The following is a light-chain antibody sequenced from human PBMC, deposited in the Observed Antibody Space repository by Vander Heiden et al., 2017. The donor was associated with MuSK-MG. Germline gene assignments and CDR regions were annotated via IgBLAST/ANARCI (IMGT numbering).Light chain of an antibody. CDR1: QSVFHTSNSKNF. Sequence: DIVLTQSPASLAASLGERATISCESSQSVFHTSNSKNFLSWYQQKPGQSPKLLIYWAATRESGVPDRFSGSGSGTHFTPTISGLQAEDVPLYYCQQDDDTPFTFGQGTKLEI. J-gene: IGKJ2*01. V-gene: IGKV4-1*01. CDR3: QQDDDTPFT. CDR2: WAA.